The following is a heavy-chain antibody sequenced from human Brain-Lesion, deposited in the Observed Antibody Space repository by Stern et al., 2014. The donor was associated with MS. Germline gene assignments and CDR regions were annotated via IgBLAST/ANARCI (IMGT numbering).Heavy chain of an antibody. Sequence: VQLVESGAEGKKPGASVKVSCKTSGYIFTGYYIHWVRQAPGQGLEWMAWINPNTGGTKYAQKFQGRVTMGRDTSISTAYVELSSLTSDDTAVYYCARDQRGITIFGVVTDYYYLGMDVWGQGTTVTVSS. V-gene: IGHV1-2*02. D-gene: IGHD3-3*01. CDR2: INPNTGGT. J-gene: IGHJ6*02. CDR1: GYIFTGYY. CDR3: ARDQRGITIFGVVTDYYYLGMDV.